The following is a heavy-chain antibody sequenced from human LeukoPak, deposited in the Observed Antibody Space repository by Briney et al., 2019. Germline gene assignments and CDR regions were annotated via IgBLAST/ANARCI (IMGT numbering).Heavy chain of an antibody. D-gene: IGHD2-2*02. V-gene: IGHV3-74*03. CDR3: AKARSLGVTAAINY. J-gene: IGHJ4*02. Sequence: GGSLRLSCVGSGFTISNYWMHWVRQAPGTGLVWVSRIHPDGSITTYADSVKGRFTISRDNSKNTLFLQMDTLRVDDTAVYYCAKARSLGVTAAINYWGQGTLVTVSS. CDR2: IHPDGSIT. CDR1: GFTISNYW.